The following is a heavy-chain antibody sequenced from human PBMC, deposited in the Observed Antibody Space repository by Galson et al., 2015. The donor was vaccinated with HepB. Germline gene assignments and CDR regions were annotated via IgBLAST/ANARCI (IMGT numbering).Heavy chain of an antibody. V-gene: IGHV3-33*08. CDR3: ARRVYSGHYFDY. CDR1: GFTFSSYS. J-gene: IGHJ4*02. Sequence: SLRLSCAASGFTFSSYSMNWVRQAPGKGLEWVAVIWYDGSNKYYADSVKGRFTISRDNSKNTLYLQMNSLRAEDTAVYYCARRVYSGHYFDYWGQGTLVTVSS. D-gene: IGHD4-23*01. CDR2: IWYDGSNK.